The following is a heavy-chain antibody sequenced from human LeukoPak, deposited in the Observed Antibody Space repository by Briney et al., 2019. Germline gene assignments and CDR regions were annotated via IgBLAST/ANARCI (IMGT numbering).Heavy chain of an antibody. CDR1: GFTFSNYA. CDR2: ISGSGSSI. Sequence: PGGSLRLSCAASGFTFSNYAMNWVRQAPGKGLEWVSVISGSGSSIYYADSVKGRFTISRDNSKNTLYLQMNSLRAEDTAVYYCASSGSSGYYWFDPWGQGTLVTVSS. V-gene: IGHV3-23*01. D-gene: IGHD3-22*01. CDR3: ASSGSSGYYWFDP. J-gene: IGHJ5*02.